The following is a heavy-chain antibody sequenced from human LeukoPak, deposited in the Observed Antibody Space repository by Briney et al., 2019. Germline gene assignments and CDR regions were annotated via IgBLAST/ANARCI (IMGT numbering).Heavy chain of an antibody. J-gene: IGHJ5*02. CDR2: IYPGDSDT. Sequence: GESLKISCKGSGYSFTSYWIGWVRQMPGKGLEWMGIIYPGDSDTRYSLSFQGQVTISADKSISTAYLQWSSLKASDTAMYYCARLGYSGYDYRNNWFDPWGQGTLVTVSS. CDR3: ARLGYSGYDYRNNWFDP. V-gene: IGHV5-51*01. CDR1: GYSFTSYW. D-gene: IGHD5-12*01.